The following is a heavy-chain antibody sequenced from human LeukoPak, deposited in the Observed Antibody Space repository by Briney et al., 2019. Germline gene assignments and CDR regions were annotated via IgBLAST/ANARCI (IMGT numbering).Heavy chain of an antibody. CDR3: ARVPRGYTNGWCFFDI. V-gene: IGHV3-21*01. J-gene: IGHJ3*02. CDR1: GFTFSSYS. D-gene: IGHD6-19*01. Sequence: SGGSLRLSCAASGFTFSSYSMNWVRQAPGKGLEWVSSISSSSSYIYYADSMKGRFSISRDNGKNSLYLQMNSLRVEDTAVYYCARVPRGYTNGWCFFDIWGQGTMVTVSS. CDR2: ISSSSSYI.